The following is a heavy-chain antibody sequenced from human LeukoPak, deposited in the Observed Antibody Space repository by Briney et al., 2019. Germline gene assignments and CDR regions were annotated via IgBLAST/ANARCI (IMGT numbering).Heavy chain of an antibody. D-gene: IGHD3-22*01. CDR3: ATSPVYYDSSGYIDY. CDR1: GGSFTGYY. Sequence: SETLSLTCAVYGGSFTGYYWSWIRQPPGKGLEWIGYIYYSGSTNYNPSLKSRVTISVDTSKNQFSLKLSSVTAADTAVYYCATSPVYYDSSGYIDYWGQGTLVTVSS. CDR2: IYYSGST. J-gene: IGHJ4*02. V-gene: IGHV4-59*01.